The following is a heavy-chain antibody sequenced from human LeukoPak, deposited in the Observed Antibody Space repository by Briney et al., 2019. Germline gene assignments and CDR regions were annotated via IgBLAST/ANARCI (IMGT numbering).Heavy chain of an antibody. CDR1: GFTFSNYN. V-gene: IGHV3-48*02. D-gene: IGHD2-21*02. J-gene: IGHJ3*02. CDR3: ARDRYCGGDCSDAFDI. CDR2: ISSSSSAI. Sequence: GGSLRHSCAASGFTFSNYNMNWVRQVPGKGLEWVSYISSSSSAIYYTHSVRGRFTISRDNAKTSLYLQMNSLRDEDTAVYYCARDRYCGGDCSDAFDIWGRGTTVTVSS.